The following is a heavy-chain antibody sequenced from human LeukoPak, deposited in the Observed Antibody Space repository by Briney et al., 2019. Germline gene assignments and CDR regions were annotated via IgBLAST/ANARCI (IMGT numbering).Heavy chain of an antibody. CDR3: AGPLWFGESSFDY. CDR2: ISSSSSYI. V-gene: IGHV3-21*01. Sequence: KPGGSLRLSCAASGFTFSSYWMHWVRQAPGKGLEWVSSISSSSSYIYYADSVKGRFTISRDNAKNSLYLQMNSLRAEDTAVYYCAGPLWFGESSFDYWGQGTLVTVSS. CDR1: GFTFSSYW. J-gene: IGHJ4*02. D-gene: IGHD3-10*01.